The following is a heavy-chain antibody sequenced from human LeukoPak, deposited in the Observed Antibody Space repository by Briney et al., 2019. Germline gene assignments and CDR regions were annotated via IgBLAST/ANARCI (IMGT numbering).Heavy chain of an antibody. CDR1: GGSISSYY. CDR3: ARGLPPAWFDP. V-gene: IGHV4-59*01. J-gene: IGHJ5*02. CDR2: IYYSGST. Sequence: PSETLSLTCTVSGGSISSYYWSWIRQPPGKGLEWIGYIYYSGSTNYNPSLKSRVTISVDTSKNQFSLKLSSVTAADTAVYYCARGLPPAWFDPWGQGTLVTVSS.